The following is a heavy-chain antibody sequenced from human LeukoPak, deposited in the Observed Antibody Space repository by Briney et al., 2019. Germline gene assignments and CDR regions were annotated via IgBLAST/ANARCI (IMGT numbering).Heavy chain of an antibody. J-gene: IGHJ4*02. CDR2: INTGTGNP. Sequence: ASVKVSCKTSGYTFTSYAMNWVRQAPGQGLEFMGWINTGTGNPTYAQGFTGRFVFSLDTSVSTAYLQISTLKPENTAVYYCARPPYGSGTYYFDYWGQGTLVTVSS. CDR1: GYTFTSYA. CDR3: ARPPYGSGTYYFDY. D-gene: IGHD3-10*01. V-gene: IGHV7-4-1*02.